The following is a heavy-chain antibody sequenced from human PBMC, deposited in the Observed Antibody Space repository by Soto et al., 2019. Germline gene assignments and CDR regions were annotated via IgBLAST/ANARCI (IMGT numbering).Heavy chain of an antibody. CDR2: IYHSGST. J-gene: IGHJ5*02. Sequence: SETLSLTCTVSGGSVSSGSYYWSWIRQPPGKGLEWIGYIYHSGSTNYNPSLKSRVTISVDTSKNQFSLKLRSVTAADTAVYYCARRSRWYYYGTASYYNLWLDPWGQGTLVTVSS. D-gene: IGHD3-10*01. CDR1: GGSVSSGSYY. V-gene: IGHV4-61*01. CDR3: ARRSRWYYYGTASYYNLWLDP.